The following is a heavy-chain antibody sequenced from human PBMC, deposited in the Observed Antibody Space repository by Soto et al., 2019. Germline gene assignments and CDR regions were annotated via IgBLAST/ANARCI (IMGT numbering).Heavy chain of an antibody. D-gene: IGHD1-20*01. V-gene: IGHV3-30-3*01. CDR2: ISYDGSYK. CDR3: ARDQTGITTVCGGRIDY. Sequence: QVQLVESGGGVVQPGKSLRLSCAASGFTFSSYALHCVRQAPGKGLECVAIISYDGSYKYYADSVKSRFTISRDNSKNTLYLQMNSLRADHTAVYYCARDQTGITTVCGGRIDYWGQGTLVTVSS. J-gene: IGHJ4*02. CDR1: GFTFSSYA.